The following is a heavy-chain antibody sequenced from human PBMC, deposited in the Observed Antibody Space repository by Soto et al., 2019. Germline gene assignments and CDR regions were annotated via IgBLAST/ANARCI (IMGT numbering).Heavy chain of an antibody. Sequence: SVKVSCKASGGTFSSYAISWVRQAPGQGLEWMGGIIPIFGTANYAQKFQGRVTITADESTSTAYMELSSLRSEDTAVYYCARGAPLIHYYDSSGYSRPLDYWGQGTLVTVSS. D-gene: IGHD3-22*01. CDR3: ARGAPLIHYYDSSGYSRPLDY. V-gene: IGHV1-69*13. CDR1: GGTFSSYA. J-gene: IGHJ4*02. CDR2: IIPIFGTA.